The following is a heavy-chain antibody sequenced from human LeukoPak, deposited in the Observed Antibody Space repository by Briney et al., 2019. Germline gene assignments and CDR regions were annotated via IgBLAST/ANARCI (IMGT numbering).Heavy chain of an antibody. Sequence: SETLSLTCTVSGGSISSYYWSWIRQPPGKGLEWIGYIYYSGSTNYNPSLKSRVTISVDKSKNQFSLKLSSVTAADTAVYYCARARDYGMDVWGQGTTVTVSS. CDR2: IYYSGST. CDR1: GGSISSYY. CDR3: ARARDYGMDV. J-gene: IGHJ6*02. V-gene: IGHV4-59*12.